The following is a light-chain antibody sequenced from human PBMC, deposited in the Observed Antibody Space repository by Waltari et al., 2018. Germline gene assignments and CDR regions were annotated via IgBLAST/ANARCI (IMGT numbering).Light chain of an antibody. J-gene: IGLJ3*02. CDR3: GTWDSSLSAGV. CDR1: SSHIGNNY. Sequence: QSVLTQPPSVSAAPGQKVTISCSGSSSHIGNNYVSWYQVLPGTAPKLLIYDDNKRPSGIPGRFSGSKSGTSATLDITGLQTGDETEYYCGTWDSSLSAGVFGGGTRLTVL. V-gene: IGLV1-51*01. CDR2: DDN.